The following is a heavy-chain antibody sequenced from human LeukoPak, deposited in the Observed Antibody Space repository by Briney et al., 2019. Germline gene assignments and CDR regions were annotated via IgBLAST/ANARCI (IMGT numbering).Heavy chain of an antibody. J-gene: IGHJ6*03. CDR2: ISAYNGNT. CDR3: ARDSPYYDSSGYYVSLPYSAYYYMDV. V-gene: IGHV1-18*01. CDR1: GYTFTSYG. D-gene: IGHD3-22*01. Sequence: ASVKVSCKASGYTFTSYGISWVRQAPGQGLEWMGWISAYNGNTNYAQKLQGRVTMTTDTSTSTAYMELRSLRSDDTAVYYCARDSPYYDSSGYYVSLPYSAYYYMDVWGKGTTVTVSS.